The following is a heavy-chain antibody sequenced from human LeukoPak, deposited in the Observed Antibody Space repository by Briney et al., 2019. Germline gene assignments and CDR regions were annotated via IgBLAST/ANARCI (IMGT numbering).Heavy chain of an antibody. CDR1: GGSLSAYH. D-gene: IGHD3-16*02. Sequence: SETLSLTCAVYGGSLSAYHWGWIRQPPGKGLEWIGNIYYSGSTYYNPSLKSRVTISVDTSKNQLSLKLSSVTAADTAVYYCARDENGYVWGSFRAWGQGTLVTVSS. J-gene: IGHJ5*02. CDR2: IYYSGST. V-gene: IGHV4-34*01. CDR3: ARDENGYVWGSFRA.